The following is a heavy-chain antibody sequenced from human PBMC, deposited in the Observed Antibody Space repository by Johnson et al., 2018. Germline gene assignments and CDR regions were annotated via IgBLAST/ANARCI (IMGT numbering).Heavy chain of an antibody. CDR2: ISSSSSTI. V-gene: IGHV3-48*04. Sequence: VQLVESGGGVVQXGRSLRLSCAASGFTFSSYGMHWVRQAPGKGLEWVSYISSSSSTIYYADSVKGRFTISRDNAKNSLFLQMNSLRAEGPAVYYCARSARLGYCTNGVCYTWAFDIWGQGTMVTVSS. CDR1: GFTFSSYG. CDR3: ARSARLGYCTNGVCYTWAFDI. D-gene: IGHD2-8*01. J-gene: IGHJ3*02.